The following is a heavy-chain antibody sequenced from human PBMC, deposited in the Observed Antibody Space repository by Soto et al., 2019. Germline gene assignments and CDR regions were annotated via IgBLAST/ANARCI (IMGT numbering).Heavy chain of an antibody. CDR2: IYWDDDK. J-gene: IGHJ4*02. Sequence: QITVKESGLTLVKPTETLTLTCTFSGFSLSSIGMGVGWIRQPPGKALEWLALIYWDDDKRYSPSLSSRLTITKDPSKPEGDLTMTNLAPVATATYYCARLTRGVYDSGRLWEKFDYWGQGTLVTVSS. D-gene: IGHD5-12*01. CDR1: GFSLSSIGMG. CDR3: ARLTRGVYDSGRLWEKFDY. V-gene: IGHV2-5*02.